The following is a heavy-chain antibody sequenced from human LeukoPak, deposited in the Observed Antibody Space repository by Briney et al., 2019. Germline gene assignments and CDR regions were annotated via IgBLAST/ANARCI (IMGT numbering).Heavy chain of an antibody. CDR2: ISSSGDST. CDR1: GFTFSNYG. CDR3: AKDDGNNAKLLLDY. V-gene: IGHV3-23*01. J-gene: IGHJ4*02. D-gene: IGHD2/OR15-2a*01. Sequence: GGPLRLACAVSGFTFSNYGMSWVRQAPGKGLEWVSVISSSGDSTYYADSVKGRFTISRDNSKNTLYLQMNGLRAEDTAIYYCAKDDGNNAKLLLDYWGQGTLVTVSS.